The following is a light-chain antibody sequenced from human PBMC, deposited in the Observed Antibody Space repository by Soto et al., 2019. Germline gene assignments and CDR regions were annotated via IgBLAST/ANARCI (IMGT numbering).Light chain of an antibody. J-gene: IGLJ1*01. CDR3: SSYTTSGTRV. CDR1: TSDVGGYSF. CDR2: EVS. Sequence: QSVLTQPASVSGSPGQSITISCTGTTSDVGGYSFVSWYQLHPGKAPKLMIYEVSNRPSGVSNRFSGSKSGNTASLTISGLQAEEVSDYYCSSYTTSGTRVFGTGTKLTVL. V-gene: IGLV2-14*01.